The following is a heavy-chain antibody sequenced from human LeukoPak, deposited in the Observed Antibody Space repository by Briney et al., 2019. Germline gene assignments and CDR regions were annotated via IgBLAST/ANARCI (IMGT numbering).Heavy chain of an antibody. J-gene: IGHJ4*02. Sequence: ASVKVPCKASGGTFSSYAISWVRPGPGQGLEWMGGIIPIFGTANYAQKFQGRVTITTDEYTSTAYMELSRLRSEDTAVYYCASSIAVAGRPLWYFDYWGQGALVTVSS. CDR3: ASSIAVAGRPLWYFDY. V-gene: IGHV1-69*05. CDR2: IIPIFGTA. CDR1: GGTFSSYA. D-gene: IGHD6-19*01.